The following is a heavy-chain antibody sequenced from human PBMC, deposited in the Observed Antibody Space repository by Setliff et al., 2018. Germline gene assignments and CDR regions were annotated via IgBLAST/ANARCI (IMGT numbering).Heavy chain of an antibody. CDR1: GITFTSYA. CDR3: TTGPRDSRNYMTWLDS. Sequence: GGSLRLSCVASGITFTSYAMSWVRQAPGKGPEWVGRIKSSREGATSDYGAPAKGRFTISRDDSKNMIYLQMNNLKSDDTGFYYCTTGPRDSRNYMTWLDSWGQGTLVTVSS. J-gene: IGHJ5*01. CDR2: IKSSREGATS. V-gene: IGHV3-15*01. D-gene: IGHD4-4*01.